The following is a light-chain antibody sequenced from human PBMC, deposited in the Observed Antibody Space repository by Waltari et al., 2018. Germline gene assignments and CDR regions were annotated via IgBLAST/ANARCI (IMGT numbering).Light chain of an antibody. CDR1: QGISSW. Sequence: DIQMTQSPSSLSASVGDKVTITCRASQGISSWLAWYQQKPGKAPNLLIYAASSLQSGVPSRFSGSGSGTDYTLTISSLQPEDFATYYCQQGYITPWTFGQGTKVEIK. V-gene: IGKV1-12*01. J-gene: IGKJ1*01. CDR2: AAS. CDR3: QQGYITPWT.